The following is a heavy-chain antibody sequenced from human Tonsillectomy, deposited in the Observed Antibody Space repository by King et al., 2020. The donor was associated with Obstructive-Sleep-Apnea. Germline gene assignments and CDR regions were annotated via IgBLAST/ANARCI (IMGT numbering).Heavy chain of an antibody. V-gene: IGHV4-59*01. Sequence: HVQLQESGPGLVKPSETLSLTCTVSGASISSYYRSWIRQPPGRGLEWIGYIYYSGSTNYNPSLKSRVAISIDTSKNQFSLKLSSVSAADTAVYYCARVGSGTYYNSPNFDYWGQGTLVTVSS. D-gene: IGHD3-10*01. CDR3: ARVGSGTYYNSPNFDY. CDR2: IYYSGST. J-gene: IGHJ4*02. CDR1: GASISSYY.